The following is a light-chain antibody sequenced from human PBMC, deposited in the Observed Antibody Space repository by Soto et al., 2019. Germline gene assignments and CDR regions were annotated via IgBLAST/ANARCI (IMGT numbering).Light chain of an antibody. J-gene: IGLJ2*01. V-gene: IGLV2-14*01. CDR1: SSDVGGYNY. Sequence: QPVLTQPASVSGSPGQSITISCTGTSSDVGGYNYVSWYQQHPGKAPKLMIYEVSNRPSGVSNRFSGSKSGNTASLTISGLQAXDEADYYCSSYTSSSTPVVFGGGTKLTVL. CDR2: EVS. CDR3: SSYTSSSTPVV.